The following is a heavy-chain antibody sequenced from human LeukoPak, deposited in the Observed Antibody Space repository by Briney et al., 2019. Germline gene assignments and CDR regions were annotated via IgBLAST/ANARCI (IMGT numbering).Heavy chain of an antibody. Sequence: PGGSLRLSCAASGFPFTDYSMNWVRQAPGKGLEWISYIGISSGNTKYADSVKGRFTISGDNAKNSLYLQMNNLRVEDTAVYYCARDHNYAFDNWGQKTLVTVFS. D-gene: IGHD1-1*01. CDR3: ARDHNYAFDN. CDR2: IGISSGNT. CDR1: GFPFTDYS. J-gene: IGHJ4*02. V-gene: IGHV3-48*04.